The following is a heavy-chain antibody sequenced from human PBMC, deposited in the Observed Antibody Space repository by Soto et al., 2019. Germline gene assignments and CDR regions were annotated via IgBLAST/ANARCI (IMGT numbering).Heavy chain of an antibody. V-gene: IGHV1-3*04. CDR1: GYKFANYA. CDR3: AIDLSGWGLANGHYGVDV. J-gene: IGHJ6*02. D-gene: IGHD3-16*01. CDR2: INTGKGNT. Sequence: QGRLVQSGTEVKRPGASVMVSCKASGYKFANYAIHWVRQAPGQNVEWMGWINTGKGNTRNSQKFQDRVTFTRDTSATTVHMEVGSLKFEDSAVYYCAIDLSGWGLANGHYGVDVWGQGTTVIASS.